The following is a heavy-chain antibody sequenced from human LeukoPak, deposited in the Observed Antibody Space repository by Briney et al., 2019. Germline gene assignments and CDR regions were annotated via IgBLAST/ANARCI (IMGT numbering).Heavy chain of an antibody. CDR3: ARDIRIAAAGRVVDY. CDR2: VSYDGSNK. D-gene: IGHD6-13*01. V-gene: IGHV3-30*03. Sequence: GGSLRLSCAATGFTFWSYGMHWVRQAPGKGLEWVAVVSYDGSNKNYADSVKGRFTISRDNSKNTLYLQLNSLRAEDTAVYYCARDIRIAAAGRVVDYWGQGTLVTVSS. J-gene: IGHJ4*02. CDR1: GFTFWSYG.